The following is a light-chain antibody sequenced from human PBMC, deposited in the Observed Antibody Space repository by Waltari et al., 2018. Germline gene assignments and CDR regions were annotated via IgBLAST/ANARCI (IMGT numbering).Light chain of an antibody. J-gene: IGKJ3*01. CDR1: QDISNY. CDR2: DAS. CDR3: QQYDNLFT. V-gene: IGKV1-33*01. Sequence: DIQMTQSPSSLSASVGDRVTITCQASQDISNYLNWYQQKPGKAPKLLIDDASNLETGVPSRFSGSGSGTDFTFTISSLQPEDIATYYCQQYDNLFTFGPGTKVDIK.